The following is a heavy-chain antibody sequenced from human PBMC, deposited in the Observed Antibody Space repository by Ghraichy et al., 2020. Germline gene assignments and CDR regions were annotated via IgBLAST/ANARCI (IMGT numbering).Heavy chain of an antibody. Sequence: GGSLRLSCAASGFTFSDYYMSWIRQAPGKGLEWVSYISSSGSTIYYADSVKGRFTISRDNAKNSLYLQMNSLRAEDTAVYYCARDPGWVIDYYYYGMDVWGQGTTVTVSS. D-gene: IGHD3-16*02. J-gene: IGHJ6*02. CDR2: ISSSGSTI. V-gene: IGHV3-11*01. CDR1: GFTFSDYY. CDR3: ARDPGWVIDYYYYGMDV.